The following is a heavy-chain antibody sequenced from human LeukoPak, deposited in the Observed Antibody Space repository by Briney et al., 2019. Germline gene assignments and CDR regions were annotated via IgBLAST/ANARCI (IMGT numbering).Heavy chain of an antibody. CDR2: IYYSGST. D-gene: IGHD3-3*01. V-gene: IGHV4-59*01. CDR1: GGSISSYY. J-gene: IGHJ1*01. Sequence: SETLSLTCTVSGGSISSYYWSWIRQPPGKGLEWIGYIYYSGSTNYNPSLKSRDTISVDRSKNQFSLKLSSVTAADTAVYYCARSRGVLDYFHHWGQGTLVTVSS. CDR3: ARSRGVLDYFHH.